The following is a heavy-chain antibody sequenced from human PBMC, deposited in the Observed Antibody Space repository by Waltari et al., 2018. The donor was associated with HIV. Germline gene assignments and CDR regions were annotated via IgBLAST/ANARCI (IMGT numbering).Heavy chain of an antibody. V-gene: IGHV3-30*18. CDR1: GFTFSSYG. CDR2: ISYDGSNK. Sequence: QVQLVESGGGVVQPGRSLRLSCAASGFTFSSYGMHWVRQGPGKGREWVAGISYDGSNKYYADSVKGRFTISRDNSKNTLYLQMNSLRAEDTAVYYCAKDPYYYDSSGYADYFDYWGQGTLVTVSS. J-gene: IGHJ4*02. D-gene: IGHD3-22*01. CDR3: AKDPYYYDSSGYADYFDY.